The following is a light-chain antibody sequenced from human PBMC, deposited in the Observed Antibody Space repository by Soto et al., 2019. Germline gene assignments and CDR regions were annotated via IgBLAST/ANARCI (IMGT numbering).Light chain of an antibody. Sequence: QSVLTQPPSVSGAPGQRVTISCTGSSSNIGARSDVHWYQQLLRTAPKLLIYDNNNRPSGVPDRFSGSKSGTSASLAITGLQAEDEADYYCQSYDSSLGGSWVFGGGTKLTVL. V-gene: IGLV1-40*01. CDR3: QSYDSSLGGSWV. CDR1: SSNIGARSD. CDR2: DNN. J-gene: IGLJ3*02.